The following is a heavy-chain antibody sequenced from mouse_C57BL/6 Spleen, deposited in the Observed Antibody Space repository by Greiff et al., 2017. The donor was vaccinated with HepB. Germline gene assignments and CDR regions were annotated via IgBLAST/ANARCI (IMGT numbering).Heavy chain of an antibody. J-gene: IGHJ3*01. D-gene: IGHD1-1*01. V-gene: IGHV5-6*02. CDR3: ARPHYYGSSYRFAY. Sequence: EVMLVESGGDLVKPGGSLKLSCAASGFTSSSYGMSWVRQTPDKRLEWVATISSGGSYTYYPDSVKGRFTISRDNAKNTLYLQMSSLKSEDTAMYYCARPHYYGSSYRFAYWGQGTLVTVSA. CDR2: ISSGGSYT. CDR1: GFTSSSYG.